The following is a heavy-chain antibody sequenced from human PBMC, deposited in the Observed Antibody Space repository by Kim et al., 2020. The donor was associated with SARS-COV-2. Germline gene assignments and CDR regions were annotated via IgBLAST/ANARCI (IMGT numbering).Heavy chain of an antibody. V-gene: IGHV4-59*08. CDR1: CCSISSSY. CDR3: ARHERPIAWFGELMGWFDP. J-gene: IGHJ5*02. Sequence: SETLSLTCTVSCCSISSSYLSWIRHPPGKGLEWIGYIYYSGSPNSNPSLKSRVTISVDTSKNQFSLKLGSVTAADTAVYYCARHERPIAWFGELMGWFDPWGQGTLVTVSS. D-gene: IGHD3-10*01. CDR2: IYYSGSP.